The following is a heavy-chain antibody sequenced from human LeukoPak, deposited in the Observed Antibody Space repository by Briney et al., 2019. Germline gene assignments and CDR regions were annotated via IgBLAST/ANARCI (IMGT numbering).Heavy chain of an antibody. CDR3: ARERNGGNSA. CDR2: INHSGST. Sequence: SETLSLTCAVYGGSFSGYYWSWIRQPPGKGLEWIGEINHSGSTNYNPSLKSRVTISVDTSKNQFSLKLSSVTAADTAVYYCARERNGGNSAWGQGTLVTVSS. V-gene: IGHV4-34*01. CDR1: GGSFSGYY. D-gene: IGHD4-23*01. J-gene: IGHJ5*02.